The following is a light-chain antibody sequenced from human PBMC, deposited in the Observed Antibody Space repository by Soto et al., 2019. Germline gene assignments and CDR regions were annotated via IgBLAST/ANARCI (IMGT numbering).Light chain of an antibody. V-gene: IGKV1-39*01. Sequence: DLQMTQSPSSLSASVGDRVTITCRASQSISSYLNWYQQKPGKAPKLLIYAASSLQSVVPSRFSGSGSGTDFTLTISSLQTEDFATYYCQQSYSTPPTFGQGTKVEIK. CDR2: AAS. CDR3: QQSYSTPPT. CDR1: QSISSY. J-gene: IGKJ1*01.